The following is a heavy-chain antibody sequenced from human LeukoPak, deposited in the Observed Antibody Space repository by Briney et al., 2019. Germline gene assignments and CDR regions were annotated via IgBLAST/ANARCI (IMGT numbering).Heavy chain of an antibody. CDR1: GFTFSIYW. CDR3: ARDHDFWSGLVDY. CDR2: INSDGSST. Sequence: PGGSLRLSCAASGFTFSIYWMHWVRQAPGKGLVWVSRINSDGSSTTYADSVKGRFNISRDNAKNTLYLQMNSLRAEDTAVYYCARDHDFWSGLVDYWGQGTLVTVSS. V-gene: IGHV3-74*03. D-gene: IGHD3-3*01. J-gene: IGHJ4*02.